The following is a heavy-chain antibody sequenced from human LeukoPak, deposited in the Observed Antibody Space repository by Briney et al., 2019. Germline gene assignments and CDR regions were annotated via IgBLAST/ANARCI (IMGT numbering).Heavy chain of an antibody. CDR1: GFTFTNYW. CDR2: IKQDASDK. Sequence: GGSLRLSCAASGFTFTNYWMSWVRQPPGKGLEWVASIKQDASDKYYVDSVKGRFTISRDNAKNSLFLQMISLRAEDTALYYCVRDPVDYWGQGILVTVSS. J-gene: IGHJ4*02. V-gene: IGHV3-7*01. CDR3: VRDPVDY.